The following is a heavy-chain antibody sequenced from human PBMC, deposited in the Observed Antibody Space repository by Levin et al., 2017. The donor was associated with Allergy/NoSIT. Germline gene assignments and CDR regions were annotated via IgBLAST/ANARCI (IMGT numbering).Heavy chain of an antibody. D-gene: IGHD2-8*01. CDR1: GFTFDDYA. CDR3: AKDGIGYCTNGVCYTGFDY. V-gene: IGHV3-9*01. J-gene: IGHJ4*02. CDR2: ISWNSGSI. Sequence: SGGSLRLSCAASGFTFDDYAMHWVRQAPGKGLEWVSGISWNSGSIGYADSVKGRFTISRDNAKNSLYLQMNSLRAEDTALYYCAKDGIGYCTNGVCYTGFDYWGQGTLVTVSS.